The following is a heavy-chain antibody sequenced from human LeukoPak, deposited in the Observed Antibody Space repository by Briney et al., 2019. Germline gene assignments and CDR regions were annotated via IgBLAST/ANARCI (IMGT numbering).Heavy chain of an antibody. Sequence: SGTLSLTCAVSGASISSSNWWNWVRQPPGKGLEWIGEIYHSGSTNYNPSLKSRVTISVDTSKNQFSLKLSSVTAADTAVYYCARDLVTMVRTLTSDYYYYYMDVWGKGTTVTISS. V-gene: IGHV4-4*02. D-gene: IGHD3-10*01. J-gene: IGHJ6*03. CDR3: ARDLVTMVRTLTSDYYYYYMDV. CDR1: GASISSSNW. CDR2: IYHSGST.